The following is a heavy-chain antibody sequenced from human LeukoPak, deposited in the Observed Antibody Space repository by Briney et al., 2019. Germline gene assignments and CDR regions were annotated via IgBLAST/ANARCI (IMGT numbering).Heavy chain of an antibody. Sequence: ASVKVSCKASGYTFTGYYMHWVRQAPGQGLEWMGWISAYNGNTNYAQKLQGRVTMTTDTSTSTAYMELRSLRSDDTAVYYCARSFSAADYGDYWGQGTLVTVSS. D-gene: IGHD3-10*01. CDR1: GYTFTGYY. V-gene: IGHV1-18*04. CDR3: ARSFSAADYGDY. J-gene: IGHJ4*02. CDR2: ISAYNGNT.